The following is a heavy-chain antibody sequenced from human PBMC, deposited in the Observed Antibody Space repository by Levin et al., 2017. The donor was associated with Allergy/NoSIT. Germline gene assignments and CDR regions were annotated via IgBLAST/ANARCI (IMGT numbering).Heavy chain of an antibody. CDR3: AKTDSSGWYVVDY. V-gene: IGHV3-23*01. CDR2: ISGSGGST. CDR1: GFTFSSYA. Sequence: PGESLKISCAASGFTFSSYAMSWVRQAPGKGLEWVSAISGSGGSTYYADSVKGRFTISRDNSKNTLYLQMNSLRAEDTAVYYCAKTDSSGWYVVDYWGQGTLVTVSS. D-gene: IGHD6-19*01. J-gene: IGHJ4*02.